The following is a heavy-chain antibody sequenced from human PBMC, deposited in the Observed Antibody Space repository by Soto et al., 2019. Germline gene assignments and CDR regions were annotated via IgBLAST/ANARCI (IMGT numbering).Heavy chain of an antibody. D-gene: IGHD3-10*01. CDR3: ATLGSMVRGVTRYYGMEV. V-gene: IGHV5-51*01. CDR2: IYPGDSDT. J-gene: IGHJ6*02. CDR1: GYSFTSYW. Sequence: PGESLKISCKGSGYSFTSYWIGWVRQMPGKGLEWMGIIYPGDSDTRYSPSFQGQVTISADKSISTAYLQWSSLKASDTAMYYCATLGSMVRGVTRYYGMEVWGQGTTVTVSS.